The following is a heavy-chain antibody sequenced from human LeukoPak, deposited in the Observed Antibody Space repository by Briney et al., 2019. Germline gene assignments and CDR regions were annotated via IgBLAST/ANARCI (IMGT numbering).Heavy chain of an antibody. CDR3: ERDRARVTTIASDI. J-gene: IGHJ3*02. CDR1: GGSISSYY. Sequence: SETLSLTCTVSGGSISSYYWSWIPQPAGKGLEWIGRIYTSGSTNYNPSLKSRVTMSVDTSKNQFSLKLSSVTAADTAVYYCERDRARVTTIASDIWGQGTMVTVSS. CDR2: IYTSGST. V-gene: IGHV4-4*07. D-gene: IGHD4-17*01.